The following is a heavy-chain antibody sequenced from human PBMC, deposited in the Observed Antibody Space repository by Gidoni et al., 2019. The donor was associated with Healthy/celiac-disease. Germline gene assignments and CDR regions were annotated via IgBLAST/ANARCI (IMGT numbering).Heavy chain of an antibody. CDR3: ARWGGSRDYYYYCMDV. CDR1: GYTFTSDG. CDR2: ISAYNGNT. V-gene: IGHV1-18*01. D-gene: IGHD3-16*01. J-gene: IGHJ6*02. Sequence: QVQLVQSGAEVKKPGTSVQVSCKASGYTFTSDGLSWVRQAPGQGFEWMGWISAYNGNTNYAQKLQGRVTMTTDTSTRTAYMELRSLRSDDTAVYYCARWGGSRDYYYYCMDVWGQGTTVTVSS.